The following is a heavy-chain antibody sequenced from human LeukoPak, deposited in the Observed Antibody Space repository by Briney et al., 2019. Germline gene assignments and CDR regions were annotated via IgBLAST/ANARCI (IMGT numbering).Heavy chain of an antibody. CDR2: IKKDGSEK. Sequence: PGGSLRLSCAASGFTFNNYAMTWVRQAPGEGLEWVANIKKDGSEKFYVDSVKGRFTISRDNAKSSLYLQMDSLRGEDTAVYYCTRGGASTSYYWFYWGQGTLVTVSS. CDR3: TRGGASTSYYWFY. J-gene: IGHJ4*02. CDR1: GFTFNNYA. D-gene: IGHD2-8*01. V-gene: IGHV3-7*03.